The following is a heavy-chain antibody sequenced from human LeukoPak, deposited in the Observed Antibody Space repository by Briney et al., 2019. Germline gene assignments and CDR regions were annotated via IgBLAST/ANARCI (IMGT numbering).Heavy chain of an antibody. D-gene: IGHD6-13*01. CDR3: ARGTTGYSSSWSNFDY. J-gene: IGHJ4*02. CDR1: GGSISSYY. CDR2: IYTSGST. Sequence: PSETLSLTCTVSGGSISSYYWSWIRQPAGKGLEWIGRIYTSGSTNYNPSLKSRVTMSVDTSKNQFSLKLSSVTAADTAVYYCARGTTGYSSSWSNFDYWGQGTLVTVSS. V-gene: IGHV4-4*07.